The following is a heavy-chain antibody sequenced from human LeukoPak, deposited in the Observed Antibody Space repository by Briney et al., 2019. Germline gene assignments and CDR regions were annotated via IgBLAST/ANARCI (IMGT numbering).Heavy chain of an antibody. J-gene: IGHJ6*02. CDR1: GFTFSSYT. V-gene: IGHV3-30*18. CDR3: VKDTIPIVLKPSPHGMDV. Sequence: GGSLRLSCAASGFTFSSYTLHWVRQGPGKGLECLAVISFDGNEKYYSDSVRGRFTISRDNSKNTLYLQMNGLTAEDTAVYYCVKDTIPIVLKPSPHGMDVWGQGTAVIVSS. D-gene: IGHD2-8*01. CDR2: ISFDGNEK.